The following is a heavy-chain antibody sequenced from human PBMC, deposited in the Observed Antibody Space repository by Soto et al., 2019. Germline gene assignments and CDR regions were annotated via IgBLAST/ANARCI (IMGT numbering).Heavy chain of an antibody. D-gene: IGHD3-10*01. J-gene: IGHJ6*03. CDR2: ISGSGGST. CDR1: GFTFSSYA. CDR3: AKGVTMVRGVIIDYYYYMDV. Sequence: EVQLLESGGGLVQPGGSLRLSCAASGFTFSSYAMSWVRQAPGKGLEWVSAISGSGGSTYYADSVKGRFTISRDNSKNTLYLQMNSLRAEDTAVCYCAKGVTMVRGVIIDYYYYMDVWGKGTTVTVSS. V-gene: IGHV3-23*01.